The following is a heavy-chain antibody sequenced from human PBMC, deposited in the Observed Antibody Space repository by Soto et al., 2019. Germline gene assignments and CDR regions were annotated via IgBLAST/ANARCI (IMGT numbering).Heavy chain of an antibody. CDR2: ISYDGSNK. J-gene: IGHJ4*02. CDR1: GFTFSSYA. CDR3: ARILSGGSFVRDY. Sequence: QVQLVESGGGVVQPGRSLRLSCAASGFTFSSYAMHWVRQAPGKGLEWVAVISYDGSNKYYADSVKGRFTISRDNSKKTLYLKMNSLRAEDTAVYYCARILSGGSFVRDYWGQGTLVTVSS. D-gene: IGHD2-15*01. V-gene: IGHV3-30-3*01.